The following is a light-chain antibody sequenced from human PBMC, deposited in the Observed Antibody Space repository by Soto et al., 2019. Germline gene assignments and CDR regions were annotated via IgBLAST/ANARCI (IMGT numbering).Light chain of an antibody. J-gene: IGKJ4*01. CDR2: DVS. V-gene: IGKV3-20*01. CDR3: QQFSLYPLT. CDR1: QTVRNNY. Sequence: VVTKSPCTLSLSPGERATLSCRASQTVRNNYLAWYQRKPGKAPRLLIYDVSSRATGIPDSFSGGGSGTDFTLTIIRLEPEDFAGYYYQQFSLYPLTFGGGTKVDIK.